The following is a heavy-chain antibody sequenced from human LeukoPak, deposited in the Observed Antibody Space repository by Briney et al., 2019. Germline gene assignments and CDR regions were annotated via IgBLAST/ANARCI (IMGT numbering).Heavy chain of an antibody. D-gene: IGHD1-26*01. Sequence: GGSLRLSCAASGFTFSSYWMHWVRQAPGKGLVWVSRIYSDGSSYTADSVKGRLTISRDNAKDTLHLQMNSLRVEDTAVYYCARGGGIYGLWDYWGQGTLVTVSS. V-gene: IGHV3-74*03. CDR2: IYSDGSSY. J-gene: IGHJ4*02. CDR1: GFTFSSYW. CDR3: ARGGGIYGLWDY.